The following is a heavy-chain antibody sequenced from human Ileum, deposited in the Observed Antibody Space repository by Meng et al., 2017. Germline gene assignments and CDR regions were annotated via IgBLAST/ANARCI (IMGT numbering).Heavy chain of an antibody. J-gene: IGHJ4*02. Sequence: QVQLVGSGGGLVKPGGSPILSCAAAGITFSYYYMSWIRQAPGKGLEWVSYISNSGSNIYYVDSVKGRFTISRDNAKNSLYLQMNSLRAEDTAVYYCATLSYSSLGYWGQGTLVTVSS. V-gene: IGHV3-11*01. CDR2: ISNSGSNI. CDR3: ATLSYSSLGY. D-gene: IGHD1-26*01. CDR1: GITFSYYY.